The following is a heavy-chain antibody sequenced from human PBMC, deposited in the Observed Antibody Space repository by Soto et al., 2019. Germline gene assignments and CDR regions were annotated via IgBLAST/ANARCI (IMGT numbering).Heavy chain of an antibody. CDR2: ISYDGSNK. CDR1: GFTFRSYG. CDR3: AKDSTGPLLKYSSGYVY. J-gene: IGHJ4*02. D-gene: IGHD3-22*01. V-gene: IGHV3-30*18. Sequence: GGSHRLSSTASGFTFRSYGMHWVRQAPGKGLEWVAVISYDGSNKYYADSVKGRFTISRDNSKNTLYLQMNSLRAEDTAVYYCAKDSTGPLLKYSSGYVYWGQGTLVTVSS.